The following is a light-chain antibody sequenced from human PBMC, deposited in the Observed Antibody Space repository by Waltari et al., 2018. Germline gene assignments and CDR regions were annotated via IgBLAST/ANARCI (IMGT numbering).Light chain of an antibody. V-gene: IGLV1-44*01. CDR1: SSNXGSNT. Sequence: QSVLTQPPSASGAPGQRVTITCSIXSSNXGSNTVNWYQQFPGTAPKLLMFNDDQRASGVPGRFSGSRSVTSASLAISGLQSEDEATYYCAAWDDTLKGLFXGGTTLTVL. J-gene: IGLJ3*02. CDR2: NDD. CDR3: AAWDDTLKGL.